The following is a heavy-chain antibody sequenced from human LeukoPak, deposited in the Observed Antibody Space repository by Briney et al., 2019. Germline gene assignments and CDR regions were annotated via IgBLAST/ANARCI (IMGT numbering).Heavy chain of an antibody. D-gene: IGHD3-22*01. CDR1: GYTLTELS. CDR3: ATVAHQYYYDSSGYFQNYFDY. V-gene: IGHV1-24*01. Sequence: ASVKVSCKVSGYTLTELSMHWVRQAPGKGLEWMGGFDPEDGETIYAQKFQGRVTMTEDTSTDTAYMGLSSLRSEDTAVYYCATVAHQYYYDSSGYFQNYFDYWGQGTLVTVSS. CDR2: FDPEDGET. J-gene: IGHJ4*02.